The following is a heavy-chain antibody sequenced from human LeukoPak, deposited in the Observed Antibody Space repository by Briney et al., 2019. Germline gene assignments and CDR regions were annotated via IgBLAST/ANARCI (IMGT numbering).Heavy chain of an antibody. V-gene: IGHV3-21*04. CDR3: AKAKHHSAPNFDY. CDR1: GFTFSSYS. CDR2: ISSSSSYI. Sequence: GGSLRLSCAASGFTFSSYSMNWVRQAPGKGLEWVSSISSSSSYIYYADSVKGRFTISRDNAKNSLYLQMNSLRAEDTAVYYCAKAKHHSAPNFDYWGQGTLVTVSS. J-gene: IGHJ4*02. D-gene: IGHD1-14*01.